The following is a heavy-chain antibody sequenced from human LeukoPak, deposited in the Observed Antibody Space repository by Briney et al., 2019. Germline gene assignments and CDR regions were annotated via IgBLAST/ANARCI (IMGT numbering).Heavy chain of an antibody. V-gene: IGHV3-23*01. CDR3: ARDREEAGTTFGY. CDR1: EFDFSSHA. CDR2: ISISGSKT. D-gene: IGHD1-1*01. Sequence: GGSLRLSCAASEFDFSSHAMTWVRQAPGKGLEWVSAISISGSKTYYADSVKGRFTISRDNSKNTLYLQMNSLRAEDTAVYYCARDREEAGTTFGYWGQGTLVTVSS. J-gene: IGHJ4*02.